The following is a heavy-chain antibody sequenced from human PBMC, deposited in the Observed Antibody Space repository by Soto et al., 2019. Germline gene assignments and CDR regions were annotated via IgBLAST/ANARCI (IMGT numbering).Heavy chain of an antibody. CDR2: IYPGDSDT. V-gene: IGHV5-51*01. D-gene: IGHD3-3*01. Sequence: PGESLKISCKGSGYSFTSYWIGWVRQMPGKGLEWMGIIYPGDSDTRYSPSFQGQVTISADKSISTAYLQWSSLKASDTAMYYCARRLITIFGVVEHAFDIWGQGTMVTVSS. CDR1: GYSFTSYW. J-gene: IGHJ3*02. CDR3: ARRLITIFGVVEHAFDI.